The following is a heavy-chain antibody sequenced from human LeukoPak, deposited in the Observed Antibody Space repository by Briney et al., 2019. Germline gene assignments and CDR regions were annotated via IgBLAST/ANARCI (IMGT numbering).Heavy chain of an antibody. Sequence: SETLSLTCTVSGGSISSGNYYWSWIRQPAGKGLERIGRIYTGGSTNYNPSLNSRVTISVDTSKNQFSLKLSSVTAADTAVYYCARVLGGTFDYWGQGTLVTVSS. V-gene: IGHV4-61*02. CDR3: ARVLGGTFDY. CDR1: GGSISSGNYY. CDR2: IYTGGST. D-gene: IGHD4/OR15-4a*01. J-gene: IGHJ4*02.